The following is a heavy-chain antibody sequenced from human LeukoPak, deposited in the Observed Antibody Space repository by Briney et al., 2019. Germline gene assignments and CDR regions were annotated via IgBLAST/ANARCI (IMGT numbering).Heavy chain of an antibody. CDR3: ARSDSSGWFDAFDI. CDR2: IIPIFGTA. D-gene: IGHD6-19*01. Sequence: SVKVSCKASGGTFSSYAISWVRQAPGQGLEWMGGIIPIFGTANYAQKFQGRVTITADESTSTAYMELSSLRSEDTAVYYCARSDSSGWFDAFDIWGQGTMVTVSS. CDR1: GGTFSSYA. J-gene: IGHJ3*02. V-gene: IGHV1-69*13.